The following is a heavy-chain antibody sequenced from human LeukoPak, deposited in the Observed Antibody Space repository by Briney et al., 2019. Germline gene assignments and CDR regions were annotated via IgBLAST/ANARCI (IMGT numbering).Heavy chain of an antibody. CDR2: IYYSGST. V-gene: IGHV4-39*01. Sequence: SETLSLTCTVSGGSISSSSYYWGWLRQPPGTGLEWIGSIYYSGSTYYNPSLKSRVTISVDTSKNQFSLKLSSVTAADTAVYYCAREAYYYDSSGYRRFDYWGQGTLVTVSS. CDR3: AREAYYYDSSGYRRFDY. D-gene: IGHD3-22*01. J-gene: IGHJ4*02. CDR1: GGSISSSSYY.